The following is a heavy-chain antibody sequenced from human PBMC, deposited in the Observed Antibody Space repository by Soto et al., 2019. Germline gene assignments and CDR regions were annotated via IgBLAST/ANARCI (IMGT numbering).Heavy chain of an antibody. V-gene: IGHV1-69*06. J-gene: IGHJ3*02. D-gene: IGHD3-22*01. CDR1: GDTFSIYP. Sequence: VQLVQSGAEVKKPGSSVKVSCKVSGDTFSIYPISWVRQAPGQGLEWMGGINPIFGAADYAQKFQGRVTITAGKFTSTAYMELSSLRSEDTAVYYCAREDYEKAFDIWGQGTMVTVYS. CDR3: AREDYEKAFDI. CDR2: INPIFGAA.